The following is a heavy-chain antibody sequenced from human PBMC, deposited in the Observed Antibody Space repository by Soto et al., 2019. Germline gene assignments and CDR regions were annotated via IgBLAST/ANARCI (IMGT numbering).Heavy chain of an antibody. CDR2: IYYSGST. J-gene: IGHJ5*02. Sequence: QLQLQESGPGLVKPSETLSLTCSVSGGSISSSSYFWGWIRQPPGKGLEWIGSIYYSGSTYYNPSLKSRGTVSVDASKTQFSLKLGSVTAADTAVYYCARHPSDFWFDPWGQGTLVTVSS. CDR1: GGSISSSSYF. D-gene: IGHD2-21*02. V-gene: IGHV4-39*01. CDR3: ARHPSDFWFDP.